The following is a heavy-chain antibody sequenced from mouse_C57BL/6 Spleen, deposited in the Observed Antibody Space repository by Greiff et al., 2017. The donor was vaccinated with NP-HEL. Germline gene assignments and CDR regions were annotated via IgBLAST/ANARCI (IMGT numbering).Heavy chain of an antibody. CDR1: GFTFSSYG. D-gene: IGHD4-1*01. CDR3: LTGDFDY. CDR2: ISSGGSYT. J-gene: IGHJ2*01. V-gene: IGHV5-6*01. Sequence: EVKLMESGGDLVKPGGSLKLSCAASGFTFSSYGMSWVRQTPDKRLEWVATISSGGSYTYYPDSVKGRFTISRDNAKNTLYLQMSSLKSEDTAMYYCLTGDFDYWGQGTTLTVSS.